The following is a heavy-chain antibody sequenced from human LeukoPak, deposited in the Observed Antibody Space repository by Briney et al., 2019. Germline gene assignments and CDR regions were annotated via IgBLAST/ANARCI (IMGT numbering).Heavy chain of an antibody. CDR3: AKALRQLAYYFDY. Sequence: GGSLRLSCAASGFTFDAYGMSWVRQAPGKGLEWVSAISGSGGTTYYADSVKGRFTISRDNSKNTLYLQMNSLRVEDTAVYYCAKALRQLAYYFDYWGQGTLVTVSS. CDR1: GFTFDAYG. D-gene: IGHD6-13*01. V-gene: IGHV3-23*01. J-gene: IGHJ4*02. CDR2: ISGSGGTT.